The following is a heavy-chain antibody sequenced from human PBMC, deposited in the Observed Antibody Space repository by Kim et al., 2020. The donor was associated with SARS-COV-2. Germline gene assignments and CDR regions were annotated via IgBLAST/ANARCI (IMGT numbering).Heavy chain of an antibody. CDR3: ARRLPFDS. V-gene: IGHV4-34*01. CDR2: SGST. D-gene: IGHD5-18*01. Sequence: SGSTNYNPSLKSRVTISVDTSKNQFSLKLSSVTAADTAVYYCARRLPFDSWGQGTLVTVSS. J-gene: IGHJ4*02.